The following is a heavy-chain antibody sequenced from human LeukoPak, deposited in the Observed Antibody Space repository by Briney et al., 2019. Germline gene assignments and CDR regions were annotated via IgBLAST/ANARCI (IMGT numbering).Heavy chain of an antibody. CDR1: GFNFSDYY. CDR2: ISSSGSTI. CDR3: ARDTYLGYCSSTSCYTHYFDY. Sequence: GGSLRLSCAASGFNFSDYYMSWIRQAPGKGLEWVSYISSSGSTIYYADSVKGRFPISRDNAKNSLYLQMNSLRAEDTAVYYCARDTYLGYCSSTSCYTHYFDYWGQGTLVTVSS. J-gene: IGHJ4*02. V-gene: IGHV3-11*01. D-gene: IGHD2-2*02.